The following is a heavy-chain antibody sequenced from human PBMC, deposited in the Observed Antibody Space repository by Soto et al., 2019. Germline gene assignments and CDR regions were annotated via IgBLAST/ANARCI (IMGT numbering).Heavy chain of an antibody. V-gene: IGHV2-5*02. D-gene: IGHD2-15*01. CDR3: AHRLSVVVAEDAFDI. CDR2: IYWDDDK. J-gene: IGHJ3*02. CDR1: GFSLSTSGVG. Sequence: QITLKESGPTLVKPTQTLTLTCTFSGFSLSTSGVGVGWIRQPPGKALEWLALIYWDDDKRYSPSLKSRLTITKDTSKSQVVLTMTDMDPVDTATYYCAHRLSVVVAEDAFDIWGQGTMVTVSS.